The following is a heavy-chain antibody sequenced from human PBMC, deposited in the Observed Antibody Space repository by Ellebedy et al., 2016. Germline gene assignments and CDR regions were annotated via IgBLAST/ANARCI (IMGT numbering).Heavy chain of an antibody. Sequence: SETLSLXXTVSGGSISSSSYYWGWIRQPPGKGLEWIGSIYYSGSTYYNPSLKSRVTISVDTSKNQFSLKLSSVTAADTAVYYCASYKRITMIVVVPEGGYFDYWGQGTLVTVSS. CDR3: ASYKRITMIVVVPEGGYFDY. V-gene: IGHV4-39*01. D-gene: IGHD3-22*01. CDR2: IYYSGST. CDR1: GGSISSSSYY. J-gene: IGHJ4*02.